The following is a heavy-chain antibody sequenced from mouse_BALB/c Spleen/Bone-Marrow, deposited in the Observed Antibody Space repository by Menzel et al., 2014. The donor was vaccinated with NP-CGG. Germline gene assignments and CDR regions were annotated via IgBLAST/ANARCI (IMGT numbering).Heavy chain of an antibody. CDR3: ASPYVSSFH. J-gene: IGHJ2*01. CDR2: INPYNGAT. Sequence: VQLKEAGPELVKPGASVKISCKASGYSFTGYYMHWVKQSHVKSLEGIGRINPYNGATTYNQNFKDKARLTVDKSSSTACMELHSMTSEGSAVYYCASPYVSSFHWGQGTNLTVSS. CDR1: GYSFTGYY. V-gene: IGHV1-31*01. D-gene: IGHD1-1*01.